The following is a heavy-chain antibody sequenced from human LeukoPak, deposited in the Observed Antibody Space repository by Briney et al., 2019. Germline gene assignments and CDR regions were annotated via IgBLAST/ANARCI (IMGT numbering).Heavy chain of an antibody. Sequence: SETLSLTCAVYGGSFSGYYWSWIRQPPGKGLEWIGYIYYSGSTSYNPSLKSRVTISVDTSKNQFSLKLSSVTAADTAVYYCAREGARWEPSFSAFDIWGQGTMVTVSS. CDR3: AREGARWEPSFSAFDI. J-gene: IGHJ3*02. D-gene: IGHD1-26*01. CDR2: IYYSGST. V-gene: IGHV4-59*01. CDR1: GGSFSGYY.